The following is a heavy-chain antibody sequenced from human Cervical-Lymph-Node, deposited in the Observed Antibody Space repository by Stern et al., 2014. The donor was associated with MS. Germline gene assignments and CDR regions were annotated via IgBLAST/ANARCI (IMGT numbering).Heavy chain of an antibody. Sequence: EVQLVQSGGGLVQPGGSLRLSCAASGFTFSSYAMSWVRQAPGKGLEWVSAISGSGGSTYYADSVKGRFTISRDNSKNTLYLKMNSLRAEDTAVYYCASHDGGYSGYDYPGIAVAGTYYWGQGTLVTVSS. D-gene: IGHD5-12*01. CDR3: ASHDGGYSGYDYPGIAVAGTYY. V-gene: IGHV3-23*04. J-gene: IGHJ4*02. CDR2: ISGSGGST. CDR1: GFTFSSYA.